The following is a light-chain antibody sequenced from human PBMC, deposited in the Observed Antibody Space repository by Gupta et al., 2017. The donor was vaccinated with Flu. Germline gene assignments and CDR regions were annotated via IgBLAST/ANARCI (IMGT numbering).Light chain of an antibody. V-gene: IGLV3-1*01. Sequence: TQPPSVSVSPGQTVQIPCSGDKLGEIYAAWYQQKPGQPPVLIIYQDNKRPSGIPERFSASNSGNTATLTISGTQSVDEADYYCQAWDSVADVVFGGGTKLTVL. J-gene: IGLJ2*01. CDR2: QDN. CDR3: QAWDSVADVV. CDR1: KLGEIY.